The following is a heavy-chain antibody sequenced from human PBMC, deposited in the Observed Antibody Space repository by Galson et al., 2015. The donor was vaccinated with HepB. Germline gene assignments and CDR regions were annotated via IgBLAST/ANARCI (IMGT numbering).Heavy chain of an antibody. V-gene: IGHV3-33*01. J-gene: IGHJ4*02. D-gene: IGHD5-24*01. CDR3: ARDRERDGYNAGFDY. Sequence: SLRLSCAASGFSFNRYGMHWVRQAPGKGLEWVAAIWSDGRNKYDADSVKGRFTISRDNSDNTLYLQMNSLRAEDTAVYYCARDRERDGYNAGFDYWGQGTLVTVSS. CDR2: IWSDGRNK. CDR1: GFSFNRYG.